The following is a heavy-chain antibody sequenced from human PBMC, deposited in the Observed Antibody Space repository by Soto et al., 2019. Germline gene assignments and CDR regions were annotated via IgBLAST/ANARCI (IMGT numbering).Heavy chain of an antibody. CDR2: ISGNGGAT. J-gene: IGHJ4*02. CDR1: GFTFKNFA. V-gene: IGHV3-64D*08. D-gene: IGHD1-7*01. CDR3: VKDYGRNWNYVFDF. Sequence: PGGSLRLSCSPSGFTFKNFAMHWLRQAPGKGLDYVSSISGNGGATHHADSVKGGFTISRDNSKNILFLQMSSLRPEDTALYYCVKDYGRNWNYVFDFWGQGTLVTVS.